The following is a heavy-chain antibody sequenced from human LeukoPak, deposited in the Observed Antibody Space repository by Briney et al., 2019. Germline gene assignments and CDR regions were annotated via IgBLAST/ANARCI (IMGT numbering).Heavy chain of an antibody. CDR1: GGSISNYY. CDR2: IYYTGST. CDR3: ARTDYGSGSYFLDF. Sequence: SETLSLTCTVSGGSISNYYWSWIRQPPGKGLEWIGYIYYTGSTNYNPSLKSRVTISVDTSKNEVSLRLNSVTAADTAVYYCARTDYGSGSYFLDFWGQGTLVTVSS. V-gene: IGHV4-59*08. D-gene: IGHD3-10*01. J-gene: IGHJ4*02.